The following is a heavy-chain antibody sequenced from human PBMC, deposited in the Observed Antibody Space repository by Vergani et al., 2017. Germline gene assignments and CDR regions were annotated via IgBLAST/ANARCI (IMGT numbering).Heavy chain of an antibody. CDR2: IGGDGNT. Sequence: EVQLLESGGGLVQPGGSLRLSCAASGFSFSGNAMSWVRQAPGKGLEWVSGIGGDGNTHYPDSVKGRFTISRDNAKNSLYLQMNSLRAEDTAVYYCARDPGGSGYDRGDYFDYWGQGTLVTVSS. V-gene: IGHV3-23*01. CDR3: ARDPGGSGYDRGDYFDY. J-gene: IGHJ4*02. D-gene: IGHD5-12*01. CDR1: GFSFSGNA.